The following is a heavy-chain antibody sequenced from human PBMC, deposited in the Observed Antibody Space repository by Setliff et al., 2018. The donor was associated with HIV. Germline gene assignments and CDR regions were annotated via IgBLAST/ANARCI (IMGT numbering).Heavy chain of an antibody. CDR3: AGYVDWYYMDV. D-gene: IGHD5-12*01. V-gene: IGHV2-26*01. CDR1: GFSLSNARMG. J-gene: IGHJ6*03. Sequence: SGPTLVNPTETLTLTCTVSGFSLSNARMGVSWIRQPPGKALEWLAHIFSNDEKSYSTSLKSRLTISKDTSKSQVVLTMTNMDPVDTAVYYCAGYVDWYYMDVWGKGTTVTVSS. CDR2: IFSNDEK.